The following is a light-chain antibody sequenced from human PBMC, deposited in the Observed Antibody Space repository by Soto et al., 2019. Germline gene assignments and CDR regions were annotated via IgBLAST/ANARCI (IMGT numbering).Light chain of an antibody. J-gene: IGKJ1*01. Sequence: IELTQSPSSLSVSVGGAVIISCRSSPGIRHDLGCSQQKPGKAPKRLIYAASSLQSGDPSRFSRSGSGTEFTLRISSLQPEDFATYYCLQHNSYPRTFGHGTKADI. CDR1: PGIRHD. CDR3: LQHNSYPRT. CDR2: AAS. V-gene: IGKV1-17*01.